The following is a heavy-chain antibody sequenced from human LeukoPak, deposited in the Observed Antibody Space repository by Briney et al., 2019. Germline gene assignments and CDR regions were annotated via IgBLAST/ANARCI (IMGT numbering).Heavy chain of an antibody. CDR1: GLTISSYS. J-gene: IGHJ4*02. CDR2: ISSSSSTI. D-gene: IGHD3-22*01. Sequence: GGSLRLSCAASGLTISSYSMNWVRQAPGKGLQWVSYISSSSSTIYYADSVKGRFTISRDNAKNSLYLQMNSLRAEDTAVYYCARALGASSGYWGQGTLVTVSS. CDR3: ARALGASSGY. V-gene: IGHV3-48*01.